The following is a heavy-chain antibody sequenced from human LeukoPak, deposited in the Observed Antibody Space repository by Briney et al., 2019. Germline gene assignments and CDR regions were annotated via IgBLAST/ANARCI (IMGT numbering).Heavy chain of an antibody. J-gene: IGHJ4*02. D-gene: IGHD2-2*01. Sequence: SETLSLTSAVYGGSFSGYYWSWIRQPPGKGLEWIGEINHSGSTNYNPSLKSRVTISVDTSKNQFSLKLSSVTAADTAVYYCARTRIVVVPTRWQPSFDYWGQGTLVTVSS. CDR1: GGSFSGYY. V-gene: IGHV4-34*01. CDR2: INHSGST. CDR3: ARTRIVVVPTRWQPSFDY.